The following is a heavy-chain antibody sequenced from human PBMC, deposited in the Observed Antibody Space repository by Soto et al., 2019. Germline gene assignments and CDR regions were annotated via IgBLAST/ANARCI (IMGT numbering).Heavy chain of an antibody. D-gene: IGHD2-15*01. V-gene: IGHV3-23*04. J-gene: IGHJ2*01. Sequence: EVQLVESGGGLVQPGGSLRLSCEGSGFTFSSFAMSWVRQAPGKGLEWVSAIRGNGGSTYHADSVKGRFTVSRDNSKNTLYLQMDVLRAEDTAVYYCAKSPDIVLPVDLWGRGTLVTVSS. CDR1: GFTFSSFA. CDR2: IRGNGGST. CDR3: AKSPDIVLPVDL.